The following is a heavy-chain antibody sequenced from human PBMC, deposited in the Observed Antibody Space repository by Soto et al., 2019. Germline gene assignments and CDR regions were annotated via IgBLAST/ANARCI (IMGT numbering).Heavy chain of an antibody. J-gene: IGHJ5*02. CDR3: ASDPTTRGYQDNWFDP. Sequence: QVQLVQSGAEVKKPGASVKVSCKASGYTFTRYFMHWVRQAPGQGLEWMGIINPSGGSTSYSQRFQGTVTMTTDTSTSTVYMELRSLRSEDTAMYYCASDPTTRGYQDNWFDPWGQGTLVTVSS. CDR1: GYTFTRYF. V-gene: IGHV1-46*01. CDR2: INPSGGST. D-gene: IGHD3-22*01.